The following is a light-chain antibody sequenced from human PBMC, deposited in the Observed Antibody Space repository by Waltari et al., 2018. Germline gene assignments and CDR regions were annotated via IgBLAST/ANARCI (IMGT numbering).Light chain of an antibody. V-gene: IGKV3-20*01. CDR2: HAS. CDR1: QSVGTS. CDR3: QMYVRLPAT. Sequence: ESVLTQSPGTLSLSPWDRATPSCRASQSVGTSLAWYQQKPGQAPRLLIYHASVWATGIPDRFSGGGSGTDFSLTISRLEPEDFAVYYCQMYVRLPATFGQGTKVEVK. J-gene: IGKJ1*01.